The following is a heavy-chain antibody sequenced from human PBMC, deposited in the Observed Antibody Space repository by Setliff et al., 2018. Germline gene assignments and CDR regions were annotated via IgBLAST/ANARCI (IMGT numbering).Heavy chain of an antibody. CDR1: GGSVSSGSYY. CDR3: ARGETSSGWYIYYYYYMDV. CDR2: IYYSGST. J-gene: IGHJ6*03. V-gene: IGHV4-61*01. D-gene: IGHD6-19*01. Sequence: SETLSLTCTVSGGSVSSGSYYWSWIRQPPGKGLEWIGYIYYSGSTNYNPSLKSRVAISVDTSKNQFSLKLSSVTAADTAVYYCARGETSSGWYIYYYYYMDVWGKGTTVTISS.